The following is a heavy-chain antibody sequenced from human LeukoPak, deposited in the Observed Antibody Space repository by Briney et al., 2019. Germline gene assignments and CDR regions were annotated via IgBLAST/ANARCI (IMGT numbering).Heavy chain of an antibody. J-gene: IGHJ5*01. D-gene: IGHD3-22*01. V-gene: IGHV1-18*01. CDR2: ISVNNGNT. CDR1: GYTFTSSG. Sequence: ASVKVSCKASGYTFTSSGISWVRQDPGQGLEWMGWISVNNGNTKYAQKLQGRVTMTTDTSTSTAYMELRSLRSDDTAVYYCARPRNYYDNGGYYNWFDSWGQGTLVTVSS. CDR3: ARPRNYYDNGGYYNWFDS.